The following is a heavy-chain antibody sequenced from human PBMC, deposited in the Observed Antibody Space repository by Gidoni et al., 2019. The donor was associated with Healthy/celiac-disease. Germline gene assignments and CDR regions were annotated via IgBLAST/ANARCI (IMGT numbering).Heavy chain of an antibody. V-gene: IGHV1-8*01. CDR1: GYTFTSYD. D-gene: IGHD2-2*01. J-gene: IGHJ6*02. Sequence: QVQLVQSGAEVKKPGASVKVSCKASGYTFTSYDINWVRQATGQGLEWMGWMNPNSGNTGYAQKFQGRVTMTRNTSISTADMELSSLRSEDTAVYYCALRVPTTTGYGMDVWGQGTTVTVSS. CDR2: MNPNSGNT. CDR3: ALRVPTTTGYGMDV.